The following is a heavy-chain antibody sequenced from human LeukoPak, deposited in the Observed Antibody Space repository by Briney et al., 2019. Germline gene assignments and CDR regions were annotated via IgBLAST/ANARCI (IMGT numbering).Heavy chain of an antibody. J-gene: IGHJ4*02. D-gene: IGHD4-17*01. CDR3: ARGLTTVTLLASY. CDR2: ISGSGSGA. CDR1: GFTFSDYY. Sequence: PGRSLRLSCAASGFTFSDYYMNWIRQAPGKGLEWVSYISGSGSGAKYADSVKGRFTISRDNAKNSLYLQMNSLGAEDTAMYYCARGLTTVTLLASYWGQGTLVTVST. V-gene: IGHV3-11*03.